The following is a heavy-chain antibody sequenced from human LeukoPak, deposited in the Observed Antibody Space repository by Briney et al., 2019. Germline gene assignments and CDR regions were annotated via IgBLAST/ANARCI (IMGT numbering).Heavy chain of an antibody. CDR2: IRGSGGST. CDR1: GFTFSSYA. Sequence: PGGSLRLSCAVYGFTFSSYAMSWVRQAPGKGLEWVSAIRGSGGSTYYADSVKGRFTISRDNSKNTLYLQMNSLRAEDTAVYYCAKSLMEFDYWGQGTLVTVSS. D-gene: IGHD3-16*01. V-gene: IGHV3-23*01. J-gene: IGHJ4*02. CDR3: AKSLMEFDY.